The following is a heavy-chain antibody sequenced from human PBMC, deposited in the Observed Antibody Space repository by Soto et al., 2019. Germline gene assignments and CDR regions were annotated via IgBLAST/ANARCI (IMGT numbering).Heavy chain of an antibody. CDR1: GGSISSSSYY. V-gene: IGHV4-39*01. Sequence: KPSETLSLTCTVSGGSISSSSYYWGWIRQPPGKGLEWIGSIYYSGSTYYNPSLKSRVTISVDTSKNQFSLKLSSVTAADTAVYYCARQSSSSWGHIDYWGQGTLVTVSS. D-gene: IGHD6-13*01. CDR3: ARQSSSSWGHIDY. J-gene: IGHJ4*02. CDR2: IYYSGST.